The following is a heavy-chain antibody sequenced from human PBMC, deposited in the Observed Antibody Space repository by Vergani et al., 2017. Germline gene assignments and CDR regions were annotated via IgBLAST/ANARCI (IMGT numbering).Heavy chain of an antibody. CDR1: GGTFSSYA. Sequence: QVQLVQSGAEVKKPGSSVKVSCKASGGTFSSYAISWVRQAPGQGLEWMGRIIPILGIANSERKFQGRVTLTADKSTRTAYMELSSLRSEDTAVYYCARGPTETWCTVVKGKDWYFDLWGRGTLVTVSS. V-gene: IGHV1-69*04. CDR2: IIPILGIA. J-gene: IGHJ2*01. CDR3: ARGPTETWCTVVKGKDWYFDL. D-gene: IGHD4-23*01.